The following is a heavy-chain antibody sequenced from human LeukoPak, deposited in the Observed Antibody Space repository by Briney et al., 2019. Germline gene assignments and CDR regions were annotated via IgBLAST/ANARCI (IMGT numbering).Heavy chain of an antibody. CDR3: ARAPLDYDILTGYYMDAFDI. CDR2: IYYSGST. CDR1: GGSISSYY. J-gene: IGHJ3*02. V-gene: IGHV4-59*08. Sequence: PSETLSLTCTVSGGSISSYYWSWIRQPPGKGLEWIGYIYYSGSTNYNPSLKSRVTISVDTSKNQFSLKLSSVTAADTAVYYCARAPLDYDILTGYYMDAFDIWGQGTMVTVSS. D-gene: IGHD3-9*01.